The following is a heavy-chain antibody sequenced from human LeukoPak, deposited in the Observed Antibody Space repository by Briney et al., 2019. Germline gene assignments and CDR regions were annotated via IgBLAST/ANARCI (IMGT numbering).Heavy chain of an antibody. J-gene: IGHJ4*02. V-gene: IGHV4-34*01. CDR2: INHSGST. Sequence: SETLSLTCAVYGGSFSGYYWSWIRQPPGKGLEWIGEINHSGSTNYNPSLKSRVTISVDKSKDQFSLKLSSVTAADTAVYYCARSPKLLGYCSGGSCYVLDYWGQGTLVTVSS. CDR3: ARSPKLLGYCSGGSCYVLDY. CDR1: GGSFSGYY. D-gene: IGHD2-15*01.